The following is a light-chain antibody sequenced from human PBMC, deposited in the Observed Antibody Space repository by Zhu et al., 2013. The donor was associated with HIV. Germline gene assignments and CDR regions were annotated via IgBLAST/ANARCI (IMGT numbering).Light chain of an antibody. J-gene: IGKJ2*03. CDR3: QERGNWPSYS. Sequence: EIVMTQSPATLSVSPGERVTLFCRASQNIGNHLAWYQHKGGQPPRLLIYAASQRATGVPARFSGGGSGTHFTLTISSLEPEDFAFYYCQERGNWPSYSFGRGTKL. V-gene: IGKV3-11*01. CDR1: QNIGNH. CDR2: AAS.